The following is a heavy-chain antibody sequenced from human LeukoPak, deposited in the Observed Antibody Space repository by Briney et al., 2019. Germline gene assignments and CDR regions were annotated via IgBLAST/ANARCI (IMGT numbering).Heavy chain of an antibody. CDR1: GFTFSRYW. CDR2: INSDGSST. J-gene: IGHJ5*02. CDR3: AREYSTGFDP. Sequence: GGSLRLSCAASGFTFSRYWMHWVRHGPGKGLVWVSRINSDGSSTSYADSVKGRFTISRDNAKNTLYLQMNSLRAVDTAVYYCAREYSTGFDPWGQGTLVTVSS. D-gene: IGHD2-15*01. V-gene: IGHV3-74*01.